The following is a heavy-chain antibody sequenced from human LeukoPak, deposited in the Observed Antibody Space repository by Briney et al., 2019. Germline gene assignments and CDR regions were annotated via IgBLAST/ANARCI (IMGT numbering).Heavy chain of an antibody. Sequence: PGGSLRLSCAASGFTFSSYWMSWVRQAPGKGLEWVANIKQDGSEKYYVDSVKGRFTISRGNAKNSLYLQMNSLRAEDTAVYYCARVVLRFLEWSIHFDYWGQGTLVTVSS. CDR2: IKQDGSEK. CDR3: ARVVLRFLEWSIHFDY. V-gene: IGHV3-7*01. CDR1: GFTFSSYW. D-gene: IGHD3-3*01. J-gene: IGHJ4*02.